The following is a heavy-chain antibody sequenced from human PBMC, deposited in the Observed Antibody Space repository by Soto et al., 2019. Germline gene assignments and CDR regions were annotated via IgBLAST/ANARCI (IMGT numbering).Heavy chain of an antibody. CDR1: GGSISSSTHY. D-gene: IGHD2-8*02. CDR3: ARRYWSGGVWYFFDI. Sequence: QLQLQESGPGLVKPSETLSLICTVSGGSISSSTHYWGWIRQPPGKGLEWIGITRSGGTTYYNPSVKSRVTLTIDTSKNQFSLELSSVTAADTAVYYCARRYWSGGVWYFFDIWGEGTMVTVSS. V-gene: IGHV4-39*01. CDR2: TRSGGTT. J-gene: IGHJ3*02.